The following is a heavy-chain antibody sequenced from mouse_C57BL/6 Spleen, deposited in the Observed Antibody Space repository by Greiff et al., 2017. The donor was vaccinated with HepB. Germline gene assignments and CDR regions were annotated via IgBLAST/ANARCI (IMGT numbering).Heavy chain of an antibody. D-gene: IGHD1-1*01. CDR2: INPNNGGT. V-gene: IGHV1-18*01. CDR3: ARWNYGSSSYFDV. J-gene: IGHJ1*03. Sequence: EVQLQQSGPELVKPGASVKIPCKASGYTFTDYNMDWVKQSHGKSLEWIGDINPNNGGTIYNQKFKGKATLTVDKSSSTAYMELRSLTSEDTAVYYCARWNYGSSSYFDVWGTGTTVTVSS. CDR1: GYTFTDYN.